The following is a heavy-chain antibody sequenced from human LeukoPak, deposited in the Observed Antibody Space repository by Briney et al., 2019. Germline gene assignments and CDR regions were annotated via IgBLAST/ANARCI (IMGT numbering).Heavy chain of an antibody. V-gene: IGHV4-39*02. CDR3: ARDRGYYDLGAFDI. CDR1: GGSISSSTYY. Sequence: PSETLSLTCTVSGGSISSSTYYWGWIRQPPGKGLEWIGSIYYSGSTYYNPSLKSRVTISVDTSKNQFSLKLSSVTAADTAVYYCARDRGYYDLGAFDIWGQGTMVTVSS. D-gene: IGHD3-22*01. J-gene: IGHJ3*02. CDR2: IYYSGST.